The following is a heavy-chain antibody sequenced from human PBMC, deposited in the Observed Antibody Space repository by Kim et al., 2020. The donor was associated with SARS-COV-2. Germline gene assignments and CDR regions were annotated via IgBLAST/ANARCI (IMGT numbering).Heavy chain of an antibody. Sequence: GGSLRLSCAASGFTFSIYAMSWVRQAPGKGLEWVSAISDTGSTYYADSVKGRFTISRENSKNTLYLQMNSLIAEDTAVYYCAKRARITMVRGVGGDYYYGMDVWGQGATVTVSS. CDR1: GFTFSIYA. CDR2: ISDTGST. D-gene: IGHD3-10*01. V-gene: IGHV3-23*01. J-gene: IGHJ6*02. CDR3: AKRARITMVRGVGGDYYYGMDV.